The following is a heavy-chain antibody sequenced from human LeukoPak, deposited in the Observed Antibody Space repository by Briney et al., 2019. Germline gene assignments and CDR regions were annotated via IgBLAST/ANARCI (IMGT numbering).Heavy chain of an antibody. V-gene: IGHV3-23*01. CDR1: GFTFSSYA. CDR3: ATELRMVYLDY. D-gene: IGHD2-8*01. CDR2: ISGSGGST. J-gene: IGHJ4*02. Sequence: GGSLRLSCAACGFTFSSYAMSWVRRAPGKGLEWVSAISGSGGSTYYADSVKGRFTISRDNSKNTLYLQMNSLRAEDTAVYYCATELRMVYLDYWGQGTLVTVSS.